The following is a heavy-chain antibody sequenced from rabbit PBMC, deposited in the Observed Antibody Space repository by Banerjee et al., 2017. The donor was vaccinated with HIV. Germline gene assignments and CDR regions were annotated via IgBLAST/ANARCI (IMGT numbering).Heavy chain of an antibody. Sequence: QEQLEESGGDLVKPEGSLTLTCTASGFSLSGSHWIGWGRQAPGKGLEWIACIYGDDGHRYYASWAKGRFTTSKTSSTTVTLQMTSLTAADTATYFCARNWPGSSYVLTRLDIWGPGTLVTVS. J-gene: IGHJ3*01. CDR3: ARNWPGSSYVLTRLDI. D-gene: IGHD8-1*01. CDR2: IYGDDGHR. V-gene: IGHV1S45*01. CDR1: GFSLSGSHW.